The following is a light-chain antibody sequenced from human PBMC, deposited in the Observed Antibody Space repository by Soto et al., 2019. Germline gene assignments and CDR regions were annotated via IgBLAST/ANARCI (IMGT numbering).Light chain of an antibody. J-gene: IGKJ5*01. Sequence: AIQMTQSPSSLSASVGDRVTITCRASQGSRNDLGWYQQKPGKAPQLLIYAATSLQSGVPSRFSGSGSGTDFTLTISRLQPEDFATYFFLQDYKYPITFGQGTRLEIK. CDR1: QGSRND. V-gene: IGKV1-6*01. CDR3: LQDYKYPIT. CDR2: AAT.